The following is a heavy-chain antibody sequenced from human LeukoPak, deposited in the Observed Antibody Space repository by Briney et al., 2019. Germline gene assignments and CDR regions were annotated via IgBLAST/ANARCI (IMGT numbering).Heavy chain of an antibody. CDR2: IYHSGST. CDR3: ARATSTYYYDSSGPDY. CDR1: GGSISSSNW. D-gene: IGHD3-22*01. Sequence: SETLSLTCAVSGGSISSSNWWSWVRQPPGKGLEWIGEIYHSGSTNYNPSLKSRVTISVDKSKNQFSLKLSSVTAADTAVYYCARATSTYYYDSSGPDYWGQGTLVTVSS. V-gene: IGHV4-4*02. J-gene: IGHJ4*02.